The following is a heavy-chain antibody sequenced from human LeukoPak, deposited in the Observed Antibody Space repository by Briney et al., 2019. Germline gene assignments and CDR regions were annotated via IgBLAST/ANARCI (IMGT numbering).Heavy chain of an antibody. CDR1: GYTFISYY. CDR3: AREGGCGSYSYHFDF. J-gene: IGHJ4*02. CDR2: IKPSGGSA. V-gene: IGHV1-46*01. Sequence: GASVKVSCKASGYTFISYYMHWVRQAPGQGLEWMGIIKPSGGSASYAQKFQGRVTMTRDTSTSTVYMELSSLRSEDTAVYYCAREGGCGSYSYHFDFWGQGAPLTVSS. D-gene: IGHD1-26*01.